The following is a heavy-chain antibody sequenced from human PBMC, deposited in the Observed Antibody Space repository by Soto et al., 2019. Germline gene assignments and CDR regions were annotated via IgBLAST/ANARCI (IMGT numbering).Heavy chain of an antibody. CDR2: IWYDGSNK. Sequence: QVQLVESGGGVVQPGRSLRLSCAASGFTFSSYGMHWVRQAPGKGLEWVAVIWYDGSNKYYADSVKGRFTISRDNSKNTLYLQINRLRAEDTAVYYCARGPYSRSWYTSQYYYGMDVWGQGTTVTVSS. D-gene: IGHD6-13*01. CDR3: ARGPYSRSWYTSQYYYGMDV. CDR1: GFTFSSYG. V-gene: IGHV3-33*01. J-gene: IGHJ6*02.